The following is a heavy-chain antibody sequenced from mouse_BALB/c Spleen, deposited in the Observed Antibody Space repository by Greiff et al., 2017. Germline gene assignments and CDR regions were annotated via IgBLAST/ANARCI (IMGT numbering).Heavy chain of an antibody. V-gene: IGHV1-18*01. D-gene: IGHD2-14*01. CDR3: GRLYSVRRAWFAY. CDR1: GYTFTDYN. J-gene: IGHJ3*01. Sequence: VQLQQSGPELVKPGASVKIPCKASGYTFTDYNMDWVKQSHGKSLEWIGDINPNNGGTIYNQKFKGKATLTVDKSSSTAYMELRSLTSEDTAVYYCGRLYSVRRAWFAYWGQGTLVTVSA. CDR2: INPNNGGT.